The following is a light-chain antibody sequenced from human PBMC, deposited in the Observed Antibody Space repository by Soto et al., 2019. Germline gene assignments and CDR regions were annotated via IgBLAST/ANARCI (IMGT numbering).Light chain of an antibody. Sequence: EIVVTQSPATLSLPPGERVTLSCRASQSVSNSLAWYQQKPGQPPRLLIYDVSNRATGIPARFSGSGSGTDFTLTITSLEPEDFEVYFCHQRYNWPRVTFGQGTDWRL. V-gene: IGKV3-11*01. CDR3: HQRYNWPRVT. CDR2: DVS. CDR1: QSVSNS. J-gene: IGKJ5*01.